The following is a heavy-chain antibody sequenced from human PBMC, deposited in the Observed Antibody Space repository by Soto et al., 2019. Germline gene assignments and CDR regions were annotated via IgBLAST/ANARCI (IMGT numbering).Heavy chain of an antibody. CDR3: AGDYSYQRAMDV. D-gene: IGHD2-15*01. V-gene: IGHV3-30-3*01. CDR1: GFTFSNFA. CDR2: ISYDGSHK. J-gene: IGHJ6*02. Sequence: GGSLRLSCAASGFTFSNFAMYWVRQAPGKGLEWVTVISYDGSHKYYADSVKGRFTISRDNSKNTLYLQMNNLRAEDSAVYFCAGDYSYQRAMDVWGQGTTVTVSS.